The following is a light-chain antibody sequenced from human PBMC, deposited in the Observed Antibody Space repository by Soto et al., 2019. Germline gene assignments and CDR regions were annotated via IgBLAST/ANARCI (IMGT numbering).Light chain of an antibody. CDR3: AAWDDSLSGVV. CDR1: SSNIGNNY. CDR2: RNN. Sequence: QSVLTQPPSASGTPGQRVTISCSGTSSNIGNNYVCWYQQLPVTAPKLLIYRNNQRPSGVPDRFSGSKSGTSASLAISGLRSDDEADYYCAAWDDSLSGVVFGGGTKLTFL. V-gene: IGLV1-47*01. J-gene: IGLJ2*01.